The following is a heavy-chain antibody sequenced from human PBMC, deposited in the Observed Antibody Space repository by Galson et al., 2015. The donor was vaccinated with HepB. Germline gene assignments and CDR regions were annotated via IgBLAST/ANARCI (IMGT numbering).Heavy chain of an antibody. D-gene: IGHD2-15*01. CDR3: ARDGAGGGLTADYFDY. J-gene: IGHJ4*02. V-gene: IGHV3-48*03. Sequence: SLRLSCAASGFTFSSYEMNWVRQAPGKGLEWVSYISSSGSTIYYADSVKGRFTISRDNAKNSLYLQMNSLRAEDTAVYYCARDGAGGGLTADYFDYWGQGTLVTVSS. CDR1: GFTFSSYE. CDR2: ISSSGSTI.